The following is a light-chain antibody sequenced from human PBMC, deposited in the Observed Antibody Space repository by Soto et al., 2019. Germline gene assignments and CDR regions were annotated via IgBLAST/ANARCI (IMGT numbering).Light chain of an antibody. V-gene: IGKV3-15*01. CDR2: GAS. Sequence: ETLLTQSPATLSVSPGERATLSCRASQSVRDNLAWYQQKPGQAPRLLIYGASTRAPGIPDRFSDSGFGTEFSLTISSLQSEDFAVYYCQQHNDWPPSTFGQGTKLEIK. CDR3: QQHNDWPPST. CDR1: QSVRDN. J-gene: IGKJ2*01.